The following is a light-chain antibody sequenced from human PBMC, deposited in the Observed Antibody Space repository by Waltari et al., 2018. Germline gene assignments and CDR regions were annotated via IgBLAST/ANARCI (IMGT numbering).Light chain of an antibody. J-gene: IGLJ1*01. Sequence: SYELTQPPSVSVSPGHTARITCPGDAFPRPFAYWSQQKPGQAPVLVIYKDTERPSGIPERFSGSSSGTTVTLTISGVQAEDEADYYCLSADSSGPYLYVFGTGTTVTVL. V-gene: IGLV3-25*03. CDR3: LSADSSGPYLYV. CDR2: KDT. CDR1: AFPRPF.